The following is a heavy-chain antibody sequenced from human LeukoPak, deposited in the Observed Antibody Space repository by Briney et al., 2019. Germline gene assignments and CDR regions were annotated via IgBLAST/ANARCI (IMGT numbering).Heavy chain of an antibody. V-gene: IGHV3-7*01. D-gene: IGHD6-13*01. CDR3: ARLAYSSSWYYFDF. CDR1: GFTFSSYW. CDR2: IKQDGSEK. Sequence: PGGSLRLSCAASGFTFSSYWMSWVRQAPGKGLEWVANIKQDGSEKYYVDSVKGRFTISRDNAKNSLYLQMNSLRTEDTAVYYCARLAYSSSWYYFDFWGQGTLVTVSS. J-gene: IGHJ4*02.